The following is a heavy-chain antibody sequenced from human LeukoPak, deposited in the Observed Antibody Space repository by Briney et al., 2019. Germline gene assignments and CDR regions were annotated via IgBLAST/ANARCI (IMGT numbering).Heavy chain of an antibody. CDR2: INHSGST. CDR1: GGSFSGYY. CDR3: ARGRPYYYFWSGPYYYYGMDV. D-gene: IGHD3-3*01. Sequence: SETLSLTCAVYGGSFSGYYWSWIRQPPGKELEWIGEINHSGSTNYNPSLKSRVTISVDTSKNQFSLKLSSVTAADTAVYYCARGRPYYYFWSGPYYYYGMDVWGQGTTVTVSS. V-gene: IGHV4-34*01. J-gene: IGHJ6*02.